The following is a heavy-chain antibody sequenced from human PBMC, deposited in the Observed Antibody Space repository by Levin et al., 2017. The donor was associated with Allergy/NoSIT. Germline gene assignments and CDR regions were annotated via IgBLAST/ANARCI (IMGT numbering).Heavy chain of an antibody. Sequence: SETLSLTCTVSGGSISSYYWSWIRQPPGKGLEWIGYIYYSGSTNYNPSLKSRVTISVDTSKNQFSLKLSSVTAADTAVYYCARSLNYDILTGYHTIIGFDYWGQGTLVTVSS. CDR2: IYYSGST. J-gene: IGHJ4*02. V-gene: IGHV4-59*01. CDR1: GGSISSYY. D-gene: IGHD3-9*01. CDR3: ARSLNYDILTGYHTIIGFDY.